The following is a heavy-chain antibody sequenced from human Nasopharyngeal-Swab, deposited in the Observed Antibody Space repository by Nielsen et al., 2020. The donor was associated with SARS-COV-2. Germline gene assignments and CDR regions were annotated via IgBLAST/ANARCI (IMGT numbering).Heavy chain of an antibody. V-gene: IGHV3-7*03. CDR1: GFSFSTYL. CDR3: ARQGVFVPAYFHQYYMDV. J-gene: IGHJ6*03. Sequence: GESLKISCAASGFSFSTYLLTWVRPAPGKGLEWVANIKQDGSAKYSVDSVKGRFTVSRDNPKKLLYLQVNSLRAEDTAVYYCARQGVFVPAYFHQYYMDVWGKGTTVTVSS. CDR2: IKQDGSAK. D-gene: IGHD3-16*02.